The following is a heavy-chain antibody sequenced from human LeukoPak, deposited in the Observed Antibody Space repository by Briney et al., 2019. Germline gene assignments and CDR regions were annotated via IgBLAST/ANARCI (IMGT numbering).Heavy chain of an antibody. CDR3: ARVKQQWLVRDAFDI. CDR1: GFTFSSYA. CDR2: ISYDGSNK. D-gene: IGHD6-19*01. J-gene: IGHJ3*02. Sequence: PGRSLRLSCAASGFTFSSYAMHWVRQAPGKGLEWVAVISYDGSNKYYADSVKGRFTISRDNSKNTLYLQMNSLRAEDTAVYYCARVKQQWLVRDAFDIWGQGTMVTVSS. V-gene: IGHV3-30-3*01.